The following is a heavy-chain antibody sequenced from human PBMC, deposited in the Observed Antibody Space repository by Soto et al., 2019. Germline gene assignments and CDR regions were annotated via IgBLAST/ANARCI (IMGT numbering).Heavy chain of an antibody. Sequence: QVQLVQSGAEVKKPGSSVKVSCKASGDIFSSYPFSWVRQAPGQGLEWMGGIVPLLGTADYAQKVQDRVTITEADSNSTVYMELSSLRSDDTAVYYCARDRGSQNWYFGVWGRGTLVSVSS. CDR3: ARDRGSQNWYFGV. J-gene: IGHJ2*01. V-gene: IGHV1-69*01. CDR2: IVPLLGTA. D-gene: IGHD3-10*01. CDR1: GDIFSSYP.